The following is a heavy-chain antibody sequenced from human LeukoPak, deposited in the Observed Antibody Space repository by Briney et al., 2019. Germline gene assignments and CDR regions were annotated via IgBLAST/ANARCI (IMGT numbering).Heavy chain of an antibody. V-gene: IGHV1-2*02. Sequence: ASVTASCKASGYTFTDYYMHWVRQAPGQGLEWMGWINPNSGTNYAQKFQGRVTMTRDTSISTAYMELTRLTSDDTAVYYCARNRWMDYWGQGTLVTVSS. CDR3: ARNRWMDY. CDR2: INPNSGT. J-gene: IGHJ4*02. CDR1: GYTFTDYY. D-gene: IGHD1-1*01.